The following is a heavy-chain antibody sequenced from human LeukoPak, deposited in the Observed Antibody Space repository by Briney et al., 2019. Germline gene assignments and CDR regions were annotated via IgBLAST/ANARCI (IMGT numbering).Heavy chain of an antibody. V-gene: IGHV1-8*01. D-gene: IGHD3-22*01. J-gene: IGHJ3*02. CDR1: GYTFTSYD. CDR2: MNPNSGNT. Sequence: GASVKVSCKASGYTFTSYDINWVRQATGQGLEWMGWMNPNSGNTGYAQKLQGRVTMTRNTSISTAYMELSSLRSEDTAVYYCAREGRGYYDSSGYYDDAFEIWGQGTMVTVSS. CDR3: AREGRGYYDSSGYYDDAFEI.